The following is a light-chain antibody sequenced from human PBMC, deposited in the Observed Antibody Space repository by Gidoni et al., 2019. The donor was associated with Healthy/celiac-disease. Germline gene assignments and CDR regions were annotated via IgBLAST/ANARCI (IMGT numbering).Light chain of an antibody. CDR1: QSVSSY. Sequence: IVLTQSPATQSLSPGERATLSCRASQSVSSYLAWYQQKPGQAPRLLLYDASNRATGVPARFSGSGSGTDFTLPISSLEPADFAVYYCQQRSNWPPLTFGGGTKVEIK. V-gene: IGKV3-11*01. J-gene: IGKJ4*01. CDR2: DAS. CDR3: QQRSNWPPLT.